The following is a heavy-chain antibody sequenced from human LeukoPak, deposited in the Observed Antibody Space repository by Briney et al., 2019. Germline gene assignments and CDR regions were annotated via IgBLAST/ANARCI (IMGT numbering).Heavy chain of an antibody. D-gene: IGHD3-22*01. CDR1: GFIVSSNY. CDR3: ARESSGTLIDAFDI. V-gene: IGHV3-53*01. CDR2: IYSGGST. Sequence: GGSLRLSCAASGFIVSSNYMSWVRQAPGKGLEWVSVIYSGGSTYYADSVKGRFTIPRDNSKNTLYLQMNSLRAEDTAVYYCARESSGTLIDAFDIWGQGTMVTVSS. J-gene: IGHJ3*02.